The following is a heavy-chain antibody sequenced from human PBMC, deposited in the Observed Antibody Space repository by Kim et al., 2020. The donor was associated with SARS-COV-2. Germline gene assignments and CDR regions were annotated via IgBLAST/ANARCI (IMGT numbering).Heavy chain of an antibody. CDR3: ARQFNRYYGSGSPEHFQQ. V-gene: IGHV4-39*01. J-gene: IGHJ1*01. D-gene: IGHD3-10*01. CDR1: GGSISSRSYY. Sequence: SETLSLTCTVSGGSISSRSYYWAWIRQPPGKGLEWIGSIYYSETTYYNPSLKSRVTISVDTSQNQFSLRLSFVAAADTAVYYCARQFNRYYGSGSPEHFQQWGQGTLVTVSS. CDR2: IYYSETT.